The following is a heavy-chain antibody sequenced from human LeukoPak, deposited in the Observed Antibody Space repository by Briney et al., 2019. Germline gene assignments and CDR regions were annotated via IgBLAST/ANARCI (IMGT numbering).Heavy chain of an antibody. CDR3: ARVGAYAFDI. J-gene: IGHJ3*02. V-gene: IGHV4-61*01. CDR1: GGSVDSGTFY. Sequence: PSETLSLTCTVSGGSVDSGTFYWSWIRQPPGKGLEWIGDIYYSGSTNYNPSLKSRVTISVDMSTNQFSLKLISVTAADTAVYYCARVGAYAFDIWGQGTMLSVSS. CDR2: IYYSGST.